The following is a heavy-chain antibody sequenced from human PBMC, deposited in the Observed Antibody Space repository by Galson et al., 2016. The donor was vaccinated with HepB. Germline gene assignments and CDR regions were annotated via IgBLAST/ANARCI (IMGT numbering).Heavy chain of an antibody. D-gene: IGHD3-22*01. V-gene: IGHV3-21*01. CDR3: ARAGSSGYSDAFDI. J-gene: IGHJ3*02. Sequence: SLRLSCAASGCTFRNYRMNWVRQAPGKGLEWVSSISRGCSYTYYADSLKGRFTISRDNAKNSLYLQMNSLRVEDTAVYYCARAGSSGYSDAFDIWGQGTMVTVSS. CDR2: ISRGCSYT. CDR1: GCTFRNYR.